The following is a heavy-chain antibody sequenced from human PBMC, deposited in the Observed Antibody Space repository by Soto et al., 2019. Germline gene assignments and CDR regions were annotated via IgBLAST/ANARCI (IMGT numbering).Heavy chain of an antibody. Sequence: SETLSLTCTVSGGSIRGYYWTWIRQSPGKGLEWIAYIYYRGSTHNNPALKSRVNMSIDTYTNQFSLKMNSVTAADTAVYYCARHEGGAAADRPLDYWGQGTLVTVSS. V-gene: IGHV4-59*08. CDR1: GGSIRGYY. CDR3: ARHEGGAAADRPLDY. D-gene: IGHD6-13*01. J-gene: IGHJ4*02. CDR2: IYYRGST.